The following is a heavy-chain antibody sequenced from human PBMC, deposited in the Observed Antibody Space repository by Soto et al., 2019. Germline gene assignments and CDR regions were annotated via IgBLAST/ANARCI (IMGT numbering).Heavy chain of an antibody. D-gene: IGHD3-10*01. CDR2: INPSGGST. CDR1: GYTFTSYY. Sequence: GASVKVSCKASGYTFTSYYMHWVRQAPGQGLEWMGIINPSGGSTSYAQKFQGRVTMTRDTSTSTVYMELSSLRSEDTAVYYCANETNGSGSYRAFDIWGQGTMVTVSS. CDR3: ANETNGSGSYRAFDI. V-gene: IGHV1-46*01. J-gene: IGHJ3*02.